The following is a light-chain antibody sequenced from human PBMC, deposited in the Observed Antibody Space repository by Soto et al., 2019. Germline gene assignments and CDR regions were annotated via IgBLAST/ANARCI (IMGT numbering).Light chain of an antibody. V-gene: IGKV1-39*01. CDR2: AAS. J-gene: IGKJ2*01. Sequence: DIPMTQSPSSLSASVGDRVIITCRASQSVSSYLNWYQQKLGQAPKLLISAASNLRSGVPSRFSGSGSGTEFTLPISGLEVEDFAIYFCQQSFTTPPYTFGQGTRL. CDR1: QSVSSY. CDR3: QQSFTTPPYT.